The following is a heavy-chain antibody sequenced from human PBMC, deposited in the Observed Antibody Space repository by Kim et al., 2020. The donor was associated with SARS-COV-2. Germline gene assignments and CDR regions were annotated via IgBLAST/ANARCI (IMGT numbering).Heavy chain of an antibody. CDR1: GFSFSDRH. D-gene: IGHD1-26*01. CDR3: AGSPREVDY. CDR2: ISPGGSA. Sequence: GGSLRLSCAASGFSFSDRHMSWICQAPGKGLEWVSYISPGGSAAYADSVKGRFSISRDNAKKSLYLQMNSLRAEDTAVYYCAGSPREVDYWGQGTLVIVSS. J-gene: IGHJ4*02. V-gene: IGHV3-11*04.